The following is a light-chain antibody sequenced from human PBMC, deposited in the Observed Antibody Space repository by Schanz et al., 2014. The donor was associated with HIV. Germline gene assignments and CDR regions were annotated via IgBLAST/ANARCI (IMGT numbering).Light chain of an antibody. CDR2: RAS. V-gene: IGKV3-15*01. CDR1: QSVSSSY. Sequence: EIVLTQSPGTLSLSPGERATLSCRASQSVSSSYLTWYQRAPAQAPRLVIYRASTRATGIPDRFSGSGSGTEFTLTISSLQSEDFAVYYCQQYNNWPTFGQGTKVEIK. J-gene: IGKJ1*01. CDR3: QQYNNWPT.